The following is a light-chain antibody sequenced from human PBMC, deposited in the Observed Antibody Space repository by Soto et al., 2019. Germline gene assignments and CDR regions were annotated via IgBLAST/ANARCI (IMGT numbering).Light chain of an antibody. CDR1: QNIRNY. CDR3: QQSYSAPYT. V-gene: IGKV1-39*01. CDR2: AAS. J-gene: IGKJ2*01. Sequence: DIQMTQSPSSLSASVGDRVTITCRASQNIRNYLNWYQQKPGKAPKLLIYAASSLQSGVPSRFSGSGSGTDFTLTFSSLQPEDFATYYCQQSYSAPYTFGQGTKLEIK.